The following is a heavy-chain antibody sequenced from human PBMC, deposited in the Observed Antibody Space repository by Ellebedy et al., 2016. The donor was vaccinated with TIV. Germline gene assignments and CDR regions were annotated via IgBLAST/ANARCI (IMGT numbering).Heavy chain of an antibody. CDR1: GYTFTSYY. Sequence: ASVKVSXXASGYTFTSYYMHWVRQAPGQGLEWMGIINPSGGSTSYAQKFQGRVTMTRDTSTSTVYMELSSLRSEDTAVYYCARGRYCSSTSCYVGGPVDYWGQGTLVTVSS. CDR2: INPSGGST. D-gene: IGHD2-2*01. J-gene: IGHJ4*02. V-gene: IGHV1-46*01. CDR3: ARGRYCSSTSCYVGGPVDY.